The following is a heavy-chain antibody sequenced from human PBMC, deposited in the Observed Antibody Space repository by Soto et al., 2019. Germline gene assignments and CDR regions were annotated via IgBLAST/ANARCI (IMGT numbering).Heavy chain of an antibody. V-gene: IGHV3-21*01. D-gene: IGHD3-10*01. CDR3: ARLMVRGVIEGMDV. J-gene: IGHJ6*02. CDR1: GFTFSSYS. CDR2: ISSSSSYI. Sequence: GSLRLSCAASGFTFSSYSMNWVRQAPGKGLEWVSSISSSSSYIYYADSVKGRFTISRDNAKNSLYLQMNSLRAEDTAVYYCARLMVRGVIEGMDVWGQGTTVTVSS.